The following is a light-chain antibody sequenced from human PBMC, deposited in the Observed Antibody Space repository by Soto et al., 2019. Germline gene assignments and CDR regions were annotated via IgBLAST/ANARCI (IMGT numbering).Light chain of an antibody. Sequence: IQRTRSPSSLSASVGDRVTTTRRSSQDINKNLIWYQQKPGKAPKLLIYDASDLETGVPSRFSGSGSGTGFTFTISSLQPEDFAAYYCQQYESLPLTFGQGTRLEIK. V-gene: IGKV1-33*01. CDR2: DAS. J-gene: IGKJ5*01. CDR1: QDINKN. CDR3: QQYESLPLT.